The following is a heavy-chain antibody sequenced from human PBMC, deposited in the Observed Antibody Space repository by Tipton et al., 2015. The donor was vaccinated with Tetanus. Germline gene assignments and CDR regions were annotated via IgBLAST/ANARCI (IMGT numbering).Heavy chain of an antibody. V-gene: IGHV4-4*07. CDR2: IYSSGTT. CDR3: ARALKQGANWFDP. J-gene: IGHJ5*02. Sequence: TLSLTCTVSGVSMIDSYWNWIRQPAGKGLEWIGRIYSSGTTNYDPSLRGRVTMSIDTSKNRFSLKLGSVTAADTAIYYCARALKQGANWFDPWGQGVLVTVSS. CDR1: GVSMIDSY. D-gene: IGHD3-16*01.